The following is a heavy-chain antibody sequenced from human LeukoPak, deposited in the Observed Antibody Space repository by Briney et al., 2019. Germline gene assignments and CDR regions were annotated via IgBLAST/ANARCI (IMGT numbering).Heavy chain of an antibody. Sequence: ASVKVSCKASGYTFTSYGISWVRQAPGQGFEWMGWISAYNGNTNYAQNLQGRVTMTADTSTSTAYMELRSLRSDDTAVYYCARSYYYDSSGYYYNYFDYWGQGTLVTVSS. V-gene: IGHV1-18*01. CDR3: ARSYYYDSSGYYYNYFDY. CDR1: GYTFTSYG. J-gene: IGHJ4*02. CDR2: ISAYNGNT. D-gene: IGHD3-22*01.